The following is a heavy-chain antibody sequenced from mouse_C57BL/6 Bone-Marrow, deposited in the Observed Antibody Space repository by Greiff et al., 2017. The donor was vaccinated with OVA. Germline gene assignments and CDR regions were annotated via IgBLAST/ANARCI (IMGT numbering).Heavy chain of an antibody. Sequence: QVQLQQSGAELVRPGTSVKLSCKASGYTFTSYWMHWVKQRPGQGLEWIGVIDPSDSYTNYNQKFKGKATLTVDTSSSTAYMQLSSLTSEDSAVYYCARRVYYGKGAMDYWGQGTSVTVSS. CDR2: IDPSDSYT. V-gene: IGHV1-59*01. J-gene: IGHJ4*01. CDR1: GYTFTSYW. D-gene: IGHD2-1*01. CDR3: ARRVYYGKGAMDY.